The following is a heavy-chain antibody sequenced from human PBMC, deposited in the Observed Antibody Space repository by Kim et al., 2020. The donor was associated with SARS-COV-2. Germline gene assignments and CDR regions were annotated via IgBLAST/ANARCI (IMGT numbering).Heavy chain of an antibody. J-gene: IGHJ5*02. Sequence: YNQALKSRVTKSVDTSKSQFSLKLSSVTAADTAVYYCARDVVVAGDWFDPWGQGTLVTVSS. D-gene: IGHD2-2*01. CDR3: ARDVVVAGDWFDP. V-gene: IGHV4-30-2*05.